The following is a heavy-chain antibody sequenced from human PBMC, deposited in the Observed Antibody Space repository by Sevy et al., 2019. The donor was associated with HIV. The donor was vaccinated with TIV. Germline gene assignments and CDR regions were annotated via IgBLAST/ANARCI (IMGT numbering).Heavy chain of an antibody. CDR2: IKQDGSEK. CDR3: ARGMTTIWY. Sequence: GGSLRLSCAASGFTFSSYSMNWVRQAPGKGLEWVANIKQDGSEKYYVDSVKGRFTISRDNAKNSLYLQMNSLRAEDTAVYYCARGMTTIWYWGQGTLVTVSS. D-gene: IGHD4-17*01. CDR1: GFTFSSYS. V-gene: IGHV3-7*01. J-gene: IGHJ4*02.